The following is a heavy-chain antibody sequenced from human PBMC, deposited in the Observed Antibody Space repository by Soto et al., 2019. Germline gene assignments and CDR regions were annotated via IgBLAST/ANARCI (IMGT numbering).Heavy chain of an antibody. D-gene: IGHD2-15*01. CDR1: GFIFSNYG. V-gene: IGHV3-23*01. CDR3: AKYIVVAANYGLDV. CDR2: ISGSGGNT. J-gene: IGHJ6*02. Sequence: EVELLESGGALVQPGWSLRLSCAVSGFIFSNYGMSWVRQAPEKGLEWVSAISGSGGNTYYADSVKGRFTISRDNSKNTLYLQMNSLRADDTALYYCAKYIVVAANYGLDVWGQGTTVTVSS.